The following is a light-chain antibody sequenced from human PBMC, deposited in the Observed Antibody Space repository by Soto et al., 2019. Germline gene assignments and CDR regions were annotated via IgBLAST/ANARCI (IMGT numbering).Light chain of an antibody. V-gene: IGLV1-44*01. CDR2: SND. Sequence: QSVLTQPPSSSGTPGQSVTISCSGSSSNIGSNTISWYQQFPGTPPKLLIYSNDQRPSGVPDRFSGSKSGTSASLAISGLQSEVEADYYCAAWDDSLNGVVCGGGTKLPVL. J-gene: IGLJ2*01. CDR3: AAWDDSLNGVV. CDR1: SSNIGSNT.